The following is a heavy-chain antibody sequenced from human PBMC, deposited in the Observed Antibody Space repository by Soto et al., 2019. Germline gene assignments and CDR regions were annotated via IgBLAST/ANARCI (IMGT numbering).Heavy chain of an antibody. V-gene: IGHV4-34*01. CDR2: INHSGSA. J-gene: IGHJ3*02. CDR1: GGSFSGYI. CDR3: ARDTYYDILTGAGFDI. Sequence: PSETLYLTCAVNGGSFSGYIWTWIRQTPGKGLKWIGQINHSGSAVYNPSLKTRVSISLMSNNQFSLEMTSVTAADTAVYYCARDTYYDILTGAGFDIWGQGTMVT. D-gene: IGHD3-9*01.